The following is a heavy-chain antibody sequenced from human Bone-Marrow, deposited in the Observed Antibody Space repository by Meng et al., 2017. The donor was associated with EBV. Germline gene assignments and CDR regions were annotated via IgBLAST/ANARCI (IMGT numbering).Heavy chain of an antibody. Sequence: QVQLVESGAEVEKPGSAVTVSCKTSGGTFRSDAISWVRQPPGQGLELMGGLIPMYSATHYAQKFQSRVTITADESTSTHYMEQSGLGSEDTAVYYCASRAGRGFTPDYWGQGTLVTVSS. CDR2: LIPMYSAT. CDR3: ASRAGRGFTPDY. V-gene: IGHV1-69*01. J-gene: IGHJ4*02. D-gene: IGHD3-10*01. CDR1: GGTFRSDA.